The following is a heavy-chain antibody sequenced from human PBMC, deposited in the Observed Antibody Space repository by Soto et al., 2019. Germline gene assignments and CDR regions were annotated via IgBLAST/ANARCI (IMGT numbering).Heavy chain of an antibody. D-gene: IGHD3-22*01. Sequence: PGGSLILSCAASGFTVSSNYMSWVRQAPGKGLEWVSVIYSGGSTYYADSVKGRFTISRDNSKNTLYLQMNSLRAEDTAVYYCARSYDSSAYYFDYWGQGTLVTVSS. CDR3: ARSYDSSAYYFDY. CDR2: IYSGGST. V-gene: IGHV3-53*01. CDR1: GFTVSSNY. J-gene: IGHJ4*02.